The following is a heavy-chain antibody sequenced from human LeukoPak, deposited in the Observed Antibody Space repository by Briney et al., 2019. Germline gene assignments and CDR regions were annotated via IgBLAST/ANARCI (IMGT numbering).Heavy chain of an antibody. CDR3: ARDGMDIVATIKNYYYYMDV. D-gene: IGHD5-12*01. Sequence: GGSLRLSCAASGFTFSSYAMHWVRQAPGKGLEWVAVISYDGSNKYYADSVKGRFTISRDNSKNTLYLQMNSLRAEDTAVYYCARDGMDIVATIKNYYYYMDVWGKGTTVTVSS. CDR2: ISYDGSNK. J-gene: IGHJ6*03. V-gene: IGHV3-30-3*01. CDR1: GFTFSSYA.